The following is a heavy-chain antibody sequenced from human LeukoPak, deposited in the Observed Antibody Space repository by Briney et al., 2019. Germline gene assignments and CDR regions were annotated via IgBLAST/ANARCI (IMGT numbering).Heavy chain of an antibody. V-gene: IGHV6-1*01. CDR3: AREIPYYYYMDV. CDR1: GDSVSSNSAA. CDR2: TYYRSRWYN. J-gene: IGHJ6*03. Sequence: SQTLSLTCAISGDSVSSNSAAWIWIRQSPSRGLEWLGRTYYRSRWYNDYAVSVKSRITINPDTSKNQLSLQLNSVTPEDTAVYYCAREIPYYYYMDVWGKGTTVTISS.